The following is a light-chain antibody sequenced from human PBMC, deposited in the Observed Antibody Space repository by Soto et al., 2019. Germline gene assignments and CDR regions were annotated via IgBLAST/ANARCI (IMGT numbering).Light chain of an antibody. CDR3: SAWDGSLDAWV. CDR1: SSNIGPTYD. Sequence: QAVVTQPPSVSGAPGQRVTISCTGSSSNIGPTYDVHWYQQLPGTAPKLLIYANTNRPSGVPDRFSGSKSGTSASLAISGLQPEDEGDYYCSAWDGSLDAWVFGGGTKLTV. V-gene: IGLV1-40*01. J-gene: IGLJ3*02. CDR2: ANT.